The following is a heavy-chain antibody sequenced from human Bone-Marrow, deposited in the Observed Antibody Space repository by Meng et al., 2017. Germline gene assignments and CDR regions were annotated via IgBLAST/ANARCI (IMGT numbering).Heavy chain of an antibody. CDR3: ARDRVGAQNDAFDI. CDR2: IIPIFGTA. CDR1: GGTFSSYA. V-gene: IGHV1-69*05. Sequence: SVKVSCKASGGTFSSYAISWVRQAPRQGLEWMGGIIPIFGTANYAQKFQGRVTITTDESTSTAYMELSSLRSEDTAVYYCARDRVGAQNDAFDIWGQGTMVTVSS. D-gene: IGHD1-26*01. J-gene: IGHJ3*02.